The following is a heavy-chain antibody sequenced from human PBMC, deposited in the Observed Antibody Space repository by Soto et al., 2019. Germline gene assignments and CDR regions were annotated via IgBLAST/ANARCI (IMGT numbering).Heavy chain of an antibody. CDR1: GFTVSSNY. J-gene: IGHJ5*02. CDR3: ARVSPKQHQDWFDP. CDR2: IYSGGST. D-gene: IGHD6-13*01. V-gene: IGHV3-53*01. Sequence: LRLSCAASGFTVSSNYMSWVRQAPGKGLEWVSVIYSGGSTYYADSVKGRFTISRDNSKNTLYLQMNSLRAEDTAVYYCARVSPKQHQDWFDPWGQGTLVTVSS.